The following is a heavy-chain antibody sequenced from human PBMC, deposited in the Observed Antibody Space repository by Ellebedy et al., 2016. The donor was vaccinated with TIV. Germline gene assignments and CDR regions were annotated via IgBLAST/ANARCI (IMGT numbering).Heavy chain of an antibody. CDR2: INPNSGGT. J-gene: IGHJ4*02. CDR1: GYTFIGYY. V-gene: IGHV1-2*04. Sequence: ASVKVSCXASGYTFIGYYMHWVRQAPGQGLEWMGWINPNSGGTNYAQKFQGWVTMTRDTSISTAYMELSRLRSDDTAVYYCARGVAPPGPNPYAYYFDYWGQGTLVTVSS. D-gene: IGHD2-15*01. CDR3: ARGVAPPGPNPYAYYFDY.